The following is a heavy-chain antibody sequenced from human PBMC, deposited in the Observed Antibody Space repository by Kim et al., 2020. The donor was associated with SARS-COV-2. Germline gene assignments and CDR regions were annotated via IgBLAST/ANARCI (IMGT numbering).Heavy chain of an antibody. Sequence: VKGRFTITRDNAKNTLYLQMNSLRAEDTAVYYCAKETLPGYYITYGMDVWGKGTTVTVSS. D-gene: IGHD3-9*01. CDR3: AKETLPGYYITYGMDV. V-gene: IGHV3-23*01. J-gene: IGHJ6*04.